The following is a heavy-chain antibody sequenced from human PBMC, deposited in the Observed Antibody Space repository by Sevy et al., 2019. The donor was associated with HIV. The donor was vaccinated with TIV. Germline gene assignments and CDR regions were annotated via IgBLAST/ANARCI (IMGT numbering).Heavy chain of an antibody. CDR2: FDPEDGET. D-gene: IGHD3-22*01. V-gene: IGHV1-24*01. CDR3: ATGRYYYDSSGYYYTSRGNWFDY. Sequence: ASVKVSCKVSGYTLTELSMHWVRQAPGKGLEWMGGFDPEDGETIYAPKFQGRVTMTEDTSTDTAYMELSSLGSEDTAVYYCATGRYYYDSSGYYYTSRGNWFDYWGQGTLVTVSS. CDR1: GYTLTELS. J-gene: IGHJ4*02.